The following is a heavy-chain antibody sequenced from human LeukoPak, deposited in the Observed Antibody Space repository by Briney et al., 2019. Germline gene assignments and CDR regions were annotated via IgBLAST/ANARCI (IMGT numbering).Heavy chain of an antibody. CDR3: ARDYDFWSGYGWFDP. Sequence: SETLSLTCTVSGGSISSYYWSWIRQPPGKGLEWIGYIYYSGSTNYNPSLKGRVTMSVDTSKSQFSLKLSSVTAADTAVYYCARDYDFWSGYGWFDPWGQGTLVTVSS. CDR2: IYYSGST. V-gene: IGHV4-59*12. D-gene: IGHD3-3*01. J-gene: IGHJ5*02. CDR1: GGSISSYY.